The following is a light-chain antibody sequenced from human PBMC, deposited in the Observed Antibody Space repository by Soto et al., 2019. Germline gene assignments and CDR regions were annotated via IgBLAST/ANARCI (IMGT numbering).Light chain of an antibody. CDR2: DAV. CDR3: HQCAHSPLT. CDR1: HSVPKDS. V-gene: IGKV3-20*01. Sequence: IVLTQSPATLSLSQGERATLSCRASHSVPKDSLAWYQQKPGQPPRLIIDDAVNRATGVPDRFISSGSGTDFTLTISRLEPEDFAVYYCHQCAHSPLTFGQGTKVEIK. J-gene: IGKJ1*01.